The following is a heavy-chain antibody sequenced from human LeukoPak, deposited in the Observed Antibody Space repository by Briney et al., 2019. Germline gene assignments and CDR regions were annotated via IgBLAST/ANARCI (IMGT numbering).Heavy chain of an antibody. CDR3: ARGYEAADWYFDL. Sequence: SETLSLTCTVSGGSISSSSYYWGWIHQPPGKGLEWIGSIYYSGSTYYNPSLKSRVTISVDTSKNQFSLKLSSVTAADTAVYYCARGYEAADWYFDLWGRGTLVTVSS. J-gene: IGHJ2*01. CDR1: GGSISSSSYY. V-gene: IGHV4-39*07. CDR2: IYYSGST. D-gene: IGHD5-12*01.